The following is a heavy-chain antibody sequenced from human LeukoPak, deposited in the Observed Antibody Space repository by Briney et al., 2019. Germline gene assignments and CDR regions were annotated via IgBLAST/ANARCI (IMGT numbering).Heavy chain of an antibody. Sequence: ESGPTLVNPTQTLTPTCTFSGFSLNTTGVGVGWIRQPPGKALEWLAPIYWDDDKRYSPSLKSRLTITKDTSKNQVVLTVTNVAPVDTATYYCAHRRYYESSGYPLNWGQGTLVTVSS. CDR3: AHRRYYESSGYPLN. J-gene: IGHJ4*02. CDR2: IYWDDDK. V-gene: IGHV2-5*02. CDR1: GFSLNTTGVG. D-gene: IGHD3-22*01.